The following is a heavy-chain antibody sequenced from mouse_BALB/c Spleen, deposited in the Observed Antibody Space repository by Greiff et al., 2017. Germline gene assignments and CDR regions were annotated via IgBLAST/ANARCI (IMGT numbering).Heavy chain of an antibody. J-gene: IGHJ4*01. Sequence: VMLVESGPGLVAPSQSLSITCTVSGFSLTSYGVHWVRQPPGKGLEWLGVIWAGGSTNYNSALMSRLSISKDNSKSQVFLKMNSLQTDDTAMYYCARESPHYYGSSPYAMDYWGQGTSVTVSS. CDR2: IWAGGST. D-gene: IGHD1-1*01. V-gene: IGHV2-9*02. CDR3: ARESPHYYGSSPYAMDY. CDR1: GFSLTSYG.